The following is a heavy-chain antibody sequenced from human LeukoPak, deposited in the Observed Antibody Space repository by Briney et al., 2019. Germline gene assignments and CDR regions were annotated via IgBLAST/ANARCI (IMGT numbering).Heavy chain of an antibody. V-gene: IGHV4-30-2*01. Sequence: PSQTLSPTCAVSGGSISRGGYSWSWIRQPPGKGLEWIGYIYHSGSTYYNPSLKSRVTISVDRSKNQFSLKLSSVTAADTAVYYCARVNSLFGAFDIWGQGTMVTVSS. D-gene: IGHD2/OR15-2a*01. CDR3: ARVNSLFGAFDI. CDR1: GGSISRGGYS. J-gene: IGHJ3*02. CDR2: IYHSGST.